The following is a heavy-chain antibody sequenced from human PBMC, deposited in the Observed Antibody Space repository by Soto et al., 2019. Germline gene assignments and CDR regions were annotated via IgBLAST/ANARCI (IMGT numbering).Heavy chain of an antibody. Sequence: SETLSLTCTVSAASFSKYYWSWIRQPPGKGLEWIGYIYFNGNTNYNPSLRRRVTISIDTSKKQISLNLTSVTDADTAVYYCASVTFGGVVLAHWGQGTMVTVSS. V-gene: IGHV4-59*01. CDR3: ASVTFGGVVLAH. CDR1: AASFSKYY. J-gene: IGHJ4*02. CDR2: IYFNGNT. D-gene: IGHD3-16*01.